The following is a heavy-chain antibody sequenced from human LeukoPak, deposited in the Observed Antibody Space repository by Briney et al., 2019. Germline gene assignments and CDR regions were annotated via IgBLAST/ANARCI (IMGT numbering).Heavy chain of an antibody. V-gene: IGHV3-23*01. CDR2: ISGSGGST. CDR3: AKGPLYGDYAYFDY. D-gene: IGHD4-17*01. Sequence: GGSLRLSCAASGFTFSSYAMSWVRQAPGKGLEWVSAISGSGGSTYYADSVKGRFTISRDNAKNSLYLQMNSLRAEDTALYYCAKGPLYGDYAYFDYWGQGTLVTVSS. CDR1: GFTFSSYA. J-gene: IGHJ4*02.